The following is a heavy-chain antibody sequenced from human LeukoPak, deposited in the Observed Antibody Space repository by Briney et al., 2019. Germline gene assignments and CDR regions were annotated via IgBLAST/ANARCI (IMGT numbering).Heavy chain of an antibody. CDR1: GGTFSSYA. Sequence: SVKVSCKASGGTFSSYAISWVRQAPGQGLEWMGGIIPIFGTANYAQKFQGRVTITADKSTSTAYMELSSLRSEDTAVYYCASDQSLELRRGQYFQHWGQGTLVTVSS. D-gene: IGHD1-7*01. CDR2: IIPIFGTA. J-gene: IGHJ1*01. V-gene: IGHV1-69*06. CDR3: ASDQSLELRRGQYFQH.